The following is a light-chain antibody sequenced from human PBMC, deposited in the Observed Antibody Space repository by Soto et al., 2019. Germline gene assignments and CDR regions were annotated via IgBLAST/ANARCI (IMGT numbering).Light chain of an antibody. Sequence: QSVLTQSPSASASLGASVKLTCTLSSGHSSYAIAWHQQQPEKGPRYLMKLNSDGSHRKGDGIPDRFSGYSSGAERYLTISCLQSEYEADYYCQTWGSGIRVVFGGGTKLTVL. CDR3: QTWGSGIRVV. V-gene: IGLV4-69*01. CDR1: SGHSSYA. J-gene: IGLJ2*01. CDR2: LNSDGSH.